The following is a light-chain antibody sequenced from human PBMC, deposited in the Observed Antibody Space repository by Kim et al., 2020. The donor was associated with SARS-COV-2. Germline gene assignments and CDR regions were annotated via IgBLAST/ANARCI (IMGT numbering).Light chain of an antibody. Sequence: DIQMTQSPSSLSASVGDRVTITCRASQDISNHLAWFQQIPGKAPKPLIYASSNLQSGVPPRFGGSGSGTEFTLTIDSLQPEDGATYYGQQFRFYPPTFGGGTKV. CDR3: QQFRFYPPT. CDR2: ASS. CDR1: QDISNH. V-gene: IGKV1-16*01. J-gene: IGKJ4*01.